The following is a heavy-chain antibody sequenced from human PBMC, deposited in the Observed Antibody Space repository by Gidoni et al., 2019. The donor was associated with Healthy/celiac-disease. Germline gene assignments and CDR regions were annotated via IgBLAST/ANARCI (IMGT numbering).Heavy chain of an antibody. V-gene: IGHV4-34*01. CDR1: GGSFRCYY. D-gene: IGHD2-2*01. Sequence: QVQLQQWGAGLLKPSETLSLTCAVYGGSFRCYYWSWIRQPPGKGLEWIGEINHSGSTNYNPSLKSRVTISVDTSKTQFSRKLSSVTAADTAVYYCARAVVPAAIRGNWFDPWGQGTLVTVSS. CDR2: INHSGST. J-gene: IGHJ5*02. CDR3: ARAVVPAAIRGNWFDP.